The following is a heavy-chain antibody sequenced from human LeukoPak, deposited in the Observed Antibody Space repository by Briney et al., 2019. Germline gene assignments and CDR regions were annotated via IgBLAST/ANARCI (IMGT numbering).Heavy chain of an antibody. Sequence: SETPSLTCSVSGVSISSSYWSWIWQPPGKGLEWIGYISDRGTTKYNPSLKSRVTISVDTSKNQVSLNLSSVTAADTAVYYCARDPGSCSGGSCSFYWYFDLWGRGTLVTVSS. CDR2: ISDRGTT. CDR1: GVSISSSY. J-gene: IGHJ2*01. CDR3: ARDPGSCSGGSCSFYWYFDL. V-gene: IGHV4-59*01. D-gene: IGHD2-15*01.